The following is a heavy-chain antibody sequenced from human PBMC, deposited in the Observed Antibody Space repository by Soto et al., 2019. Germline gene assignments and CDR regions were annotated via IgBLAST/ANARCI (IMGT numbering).Heavy chain of an antibody. J-gene: IGHJ3*02. D-gene: IGHD2-21*02. CDR1: GYTFTGYY. V-gene: IGHV1-2*02. CDR3: ARQISGDSDGFDI. Sequence: QVQLEQSGAEVKKPGASVKVSCKASGYTFTGYYIHWVRQAPGQGLERVGWINPNSGATNYGRKFQGRVTLTRATSISTAYMVVSRLGSDDTAVYYGARQISGDSDGFDIWGQGTMVTVSS. CDR2: INPNSGAT.